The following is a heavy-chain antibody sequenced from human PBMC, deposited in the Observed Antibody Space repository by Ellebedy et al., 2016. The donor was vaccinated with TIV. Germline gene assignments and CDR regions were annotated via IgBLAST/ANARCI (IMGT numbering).Heavy chain of an antibody. J-gene: IGHJ4*02. CDR2: ISGSGGST. CDR1: GFAFSSYA. V-gene: IGHV3-23*01. Sequence: GESLKISXAASGFAFSSYAMSWVRQAPGKGLEWVSAISGSGGSTYYADSVKGRFTISRDNSKNTLYLQMNSLRADDTAVYYCAKDRTMIRGVMAPDDYWGQGTLVTVSS. D-gene: IGHD3-10*01. CDR3: AKDRTMIRGVMAPDDY.